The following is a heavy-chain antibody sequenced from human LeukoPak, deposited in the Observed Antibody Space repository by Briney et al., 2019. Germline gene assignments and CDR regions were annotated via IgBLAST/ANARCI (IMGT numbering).Heavy chain of an antibody. V-gene: IGHV3-33*06. CDR1: GFTFSSYG. CDR3: AKDHAFDI. J-gene: IGHJ3*02. Sequence: GRSLRLSCAASGFTFSSYGMHWVRQAPGKGLEWVAVKWYDGSNKYYADSVKGRFTISRDNSKNTLYLQMNSLRAEDTAVYYCAKDHAFDIWGQGTMVTVSS. CDR2: KWYDGSNK.